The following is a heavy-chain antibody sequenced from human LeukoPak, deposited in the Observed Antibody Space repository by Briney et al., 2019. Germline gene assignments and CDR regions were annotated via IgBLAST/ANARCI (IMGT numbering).Heavy chain of an antibody. D-gene: IGHD3-22*01. CDR1: GGTFSRSA. V-gene: IGHV1-69*01. Sequence: SVKVSCKASGGTFSRSAVNWVRQAPGHGLEWMGGIIPMFRTANYAQKFRGRVTITADESTTTAYMELHSLRSEDTAVYYCARDASIHDSSSYYFLWWGQGTLVTVFS. J-gene: IGHJ4*02. CDR2: IIPMFRTA. CDR3: ARDASIHDSSSYYFLW.